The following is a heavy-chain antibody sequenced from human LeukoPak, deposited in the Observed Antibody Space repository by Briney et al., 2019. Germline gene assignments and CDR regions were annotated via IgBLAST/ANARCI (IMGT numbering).Heavy chain of an antibody. J-gene: IGHJ1*01. CDR1: GGSFSGYY. Sequence: PSETLSLTCAVYGGSFSGYYWSWIRQPPGKGLEWIGEINHSGSTNYNPSLKSRVTISVDTSKNQFSLKLSSVTAADTAVYYCARHDPYCSGGSCQRGYFQHWGQGTLVTVSS. V-gene: IGHV4-34*01. CDR2: INHSGST. CDR3: ARHDPYCSGGSCQRGYFQH. D-gene: IGHD2-15*01.